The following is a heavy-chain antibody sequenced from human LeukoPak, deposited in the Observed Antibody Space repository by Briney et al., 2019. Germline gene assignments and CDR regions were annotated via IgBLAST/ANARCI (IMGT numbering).Heavy chain of an antibody. D-gene: IGHD2-21*01. CDR1: GYTFTSYG. V-gene: IGHV1-2*02. Sequence: ASVKVSCKASGYTFTSYGISWVRQAPGQGLEWMGWINPNSGATSSPQKFQGRVTMTRDTSIATFYMEVNWLTSDDTAIYFCARADRLDGAPYLIGPWGQGTLVTVSS. J-gene: IGHJ5*02. CDR3: ARADRLDGAPYLIGP. CDR2: INPNSGAT.